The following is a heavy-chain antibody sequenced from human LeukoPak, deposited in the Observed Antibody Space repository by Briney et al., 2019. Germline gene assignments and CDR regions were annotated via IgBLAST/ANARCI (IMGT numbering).Heavy chain of an antibody. CDR3: AKVRESYSSSLYYLDY. CDR1: GFTFSSYG. V-gene: IGHV3-30*02. D-gene: IGHD6-6*01. Sequence: GESLKISCAASGFTFSSYGMHWVRQAPGKGLEWVAFIRYDGNNKYYADSVKGRFTISRDNSKNTLFLQMNSLRPEDTAVYYCAKVRESYSSSLYYLDYWGQGTLVAVSS. J-gene: IGHJ4*02. CDR2: IRYDGNNK.